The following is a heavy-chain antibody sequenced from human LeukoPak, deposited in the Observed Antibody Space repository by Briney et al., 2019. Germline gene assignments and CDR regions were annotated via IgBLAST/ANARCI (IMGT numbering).Heavy chain of an antibody. CDR3: AKDFRSSTSCYDY. D-gene: IGHD2-2*01. V-gene: IGHV3-30*02. Sequence: GGSLRLSCAASGFTFSSYGMHWVRQAPGKGLEWVAFIRYDGSNKYYADSVKGRFTISRDNSKNTLYLQMNSLRAEDTAVYYCAKDFRSSTSCYDYWGQGTRVTVSS. CDR1: GFTFSSYG. J-gene: IGHJ4*02. CDR2: IRYDGSNK.